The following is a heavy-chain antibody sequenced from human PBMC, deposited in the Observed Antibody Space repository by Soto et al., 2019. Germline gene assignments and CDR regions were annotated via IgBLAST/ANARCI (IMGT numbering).Heavy chain of an antibody. CDR2: INPSTGSR. D-gene: IGHD3-9*01. V-gene: IGHV1-46*04. CDR3: ARGHARTYDILTGYYPVLEY. Sequence: QVQLVQSGAEVKKPGASVKVFCKASGYTFTNYYIHWVRQAPGQGLEWMGMINPSTGSRSYAQKLQGRVTMTRDTSTSTVFMELNTLRSEDTAVYYFARGHARTYDILTGYYPVLEYWGQGTLVTVSS. J-gene: IGHJ4*02. CDR1: GYTFTNYY.